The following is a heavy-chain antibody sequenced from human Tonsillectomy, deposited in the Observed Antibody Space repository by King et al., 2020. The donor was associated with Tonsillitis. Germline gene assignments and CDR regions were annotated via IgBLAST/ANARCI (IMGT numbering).Heavy chain of an antibody. CDR1: GGSISSGGYY. J-gene: IGHJ4*02. V-gene: IGHV4-31*03. CDR3: ARRARSGYYPLIDY. Sequence: QLQESGPGLVKPSQTLSLTCTVSGGSISSGGYYWSWIRQHPGKGLEWIGYIYYSGSTYYNPSLKSRVTISVDTSKNQFSLKLSSVTAADTAVYYWARRARSGYYPLIDYWGQGTLVTVSS. CDR2: IYYSGST. D-gene: IGHD3-22*01.